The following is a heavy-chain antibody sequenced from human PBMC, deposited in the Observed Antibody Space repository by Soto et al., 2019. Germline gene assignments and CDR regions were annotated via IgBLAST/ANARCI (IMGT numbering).Heavy chain of an antibody. D-gene: IGHD5-18*01. J-gene: IGHJ4*02. CDR2: INPTGGST. Sequence: ASVKVSCKASGYTFTSYYIHWVRQAPGQGLEWMGIINPTGGSTTYAQNFQGRVTMTRDTSTSTVYMELSSLRSEDTAVYYCAREGEYSYQFDHWGQGTLVTVSP. CDR3: AREGEYSYQFDH. V-gene: IGHV1-46*01. CDR1: GYTFTSYY.